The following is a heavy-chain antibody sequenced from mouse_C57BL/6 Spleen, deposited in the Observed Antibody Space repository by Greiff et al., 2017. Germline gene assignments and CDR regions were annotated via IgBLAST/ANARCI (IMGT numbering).Heavy chain of an antibody. CDR3: ARKDYPYYFDY. CDR1: GYTFTSHW. Sequence: QVQLQQPGAELVMPGASVKLSCKASGYTFTSHWMHWVKQRPGQGLEWIGEIDPSDSYTNYNQKFKGKSTLTVDKSSSTAYMQLSSLTSEDSAVYYCARKDYPYYFDYWGQGTTLTVSS. CDR2: IDPSDSYT. D-gene: IGHD1-1*02. J-gene: IGHJ2*01. V-gene: IGHV1-69*01.